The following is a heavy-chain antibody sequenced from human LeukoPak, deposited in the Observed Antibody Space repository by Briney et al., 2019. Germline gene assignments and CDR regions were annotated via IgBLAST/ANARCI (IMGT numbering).Heavy chain of an antibody. D-gene: IGHD6-13*01. CDR2: ISSSGSTI. J-gene: IGHJ3*02. CDR1: GFTFSSYE. Sequence: SGGSLRLSCAASGFTFSSYEMNWVRQAPGKGLEWVSYISSSGSTIYYADSVKSRFTISRDNAKNSLYLQMNSLRAEDTAVYYCSSSSYDAFDIWGQGTMVTVSS. V-gene: IGHV3-48*03. CDR3: SSSSYDAFDI.